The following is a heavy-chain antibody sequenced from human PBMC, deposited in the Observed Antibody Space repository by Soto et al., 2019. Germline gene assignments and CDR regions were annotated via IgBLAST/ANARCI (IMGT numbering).Heavy chain of an antibody. CDR1: GFTFSSYG. CDR2: IWYDGSNK. CDR3: ARDLGKITIFGVVIIPRRYYYGMDV. J-gene: IGHJ6*02. Sequence: LRLSLAAAGFTFSSYGMHWVRQAPGKGLEWVAVIWYDGSNKYYADSVKGRFTISRDNSKNTLYLQMNSLRAEDTAVYYCARDLGKITIFGVVIIPRRYYYGMDVWGQGTTVTVSS. V-gene: IGHV3-33*01. D-gene: IGHD3-3*01.